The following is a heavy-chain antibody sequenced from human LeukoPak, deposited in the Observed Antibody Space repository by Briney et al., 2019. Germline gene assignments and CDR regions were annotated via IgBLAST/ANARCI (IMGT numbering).Heavy chain of an antibody. CDR1: GYTFTNYD. J-gene: IGHJ4*02. Sequence: GASVKVSCKASGYTFTNYDINWVRQAAGQGLEWMGWMNPNSGNTNYAQKLQGRVTMTTDTSTSTAYMELRSLRSDDTAVYYCAKTRGDRGVIDYWGQGTLVTVSS. CDR3: AKTRGDRGVIDY. CDR2: MNPNSGNT. V-gene: IGHV1-18*01. D-gene: IGHD3-10*01.